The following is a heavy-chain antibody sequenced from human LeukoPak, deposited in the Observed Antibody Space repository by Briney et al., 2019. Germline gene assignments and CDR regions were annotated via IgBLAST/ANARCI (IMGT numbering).Heavy chain of an antibody. D-gene: IGHD3-10*01. CDR2: IRYDGSNK. Sequence: PGGSLRLSCAASGFTFSTYGMHWVRQAPGKGLEWVAFIRYDGSNKYYADSVKGRFTISRDNSKNTLYLQMNSLRAEDTAVYYCAKDRDWFGDTVHDAFDIWGQGTMVTVSS. V-gene: IGHV3-30*02. J-gene: IGHJ3*02. CDR1: GFTFSTYG. CDR3: AKDRDWFGDTVHDAFDI.